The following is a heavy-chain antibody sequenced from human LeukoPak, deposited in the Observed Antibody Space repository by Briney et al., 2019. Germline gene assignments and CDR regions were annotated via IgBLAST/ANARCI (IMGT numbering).Heavy chain of an antibody. V-gene: IGHV2-5*02. Sequence: SGPTLVNPTQTLTLTCTFSGFSLSTSGVGVGWIRQPPGKALEWLELFYWDDDKRYSPSLKSRLTITKDTSKNQVVLTMTDMDPVDTATYYCARIIVPQHYFDYWGQGTLVTVSS. CDR1: GFSLSTSGVG. J-gene: IGHJ4*02. D-gene: IGHD2/OR15-2a*01. CDR2: FYWDDDK. CDR3: ARIIVPQHYFDY.